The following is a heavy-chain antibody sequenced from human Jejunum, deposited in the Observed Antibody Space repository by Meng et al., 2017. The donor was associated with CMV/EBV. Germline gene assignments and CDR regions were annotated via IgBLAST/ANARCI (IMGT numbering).Heavy chain of an antibody. D-gene: IGHD1-26*01. CDR2: TSAYNTHT. Sequence: QVQVVQSGTEVKKPGASVRVSCKTAGYTFTDFGISWVRQAPGQGLEWMGWTSAYNTHTNYAQKFQDRFTMTTDTSTNTAYMELRNLRSDDTAIYYCARGTGAGNYWGPGTLVTVSS. CDR3: ARGTGAGNY. V-gene: IGHV1-18*01. CDR1: GYTFTDFG. J-gene: IGHJ4*02.